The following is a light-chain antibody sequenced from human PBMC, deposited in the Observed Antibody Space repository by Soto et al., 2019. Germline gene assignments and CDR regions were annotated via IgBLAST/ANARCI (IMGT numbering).Light chain of an antibody. J-gene: IGKJ5*01. Sequence: DIQLTQSPSFLSASVGDRVTITCRASQGISSYLAWYQQKPGKGPKFLIYAASTLRGAVPSRFSGSGSGTEFTLTISSLQPEDFATYYCQGLNDYPITFGQGTRLEIK. V-gene: IGKV1-9*01. CDR1: QGISSY. CDR2: AAS. CDR3: QGLNDYPIT.